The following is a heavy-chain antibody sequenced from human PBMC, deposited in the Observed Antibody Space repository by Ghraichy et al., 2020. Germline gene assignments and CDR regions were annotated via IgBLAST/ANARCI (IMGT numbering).Heavy chain of an antibody. V-gene: IGHV1-69*13. CDR1: GGTFSSYA. Sequence: SVKVSCKASGGTFSSYAISWVRQAPGQGLEWMGGIIPIFGTANYAQKFQGRVTITADESTSTAYMELSSLRSEDTAVYYCARDPPIQLDGYYYYGMDVWGQGTTVTVSS. CDR3: ARDPPIQLDGYYYYGMDV. CDR2: IIPIFGTA. D-gene: IGHD5-18*01. J-gene: IGHJ6*02.